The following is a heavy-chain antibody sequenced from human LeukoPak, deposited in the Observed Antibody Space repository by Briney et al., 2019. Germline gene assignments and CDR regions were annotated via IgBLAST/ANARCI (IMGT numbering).Heavy chain of an antibody. CDR1: GFTFSSSA. J-gene: IGHJ4*02. CDR3: AKQLGYCSDGSCYFPY. V-gene: IGHV3-23*01. D-gene: IGHD2-15*01. Sequence: GGSLRLSCAASGFTFSSSAMIWVRQAPGKGLEWVSAISNNGGYTYYADSVQGRFTISRDNSKSTLCLQMNSLRAEDTAVYYCAKQLGYCSDGSCYFPYWGQGTLVTVSS. CDR2: ISNNGGYT.